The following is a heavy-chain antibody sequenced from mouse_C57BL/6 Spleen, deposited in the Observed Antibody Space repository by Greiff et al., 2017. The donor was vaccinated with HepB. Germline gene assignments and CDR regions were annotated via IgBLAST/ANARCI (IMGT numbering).Heavy chain of an antibody. V-gene: IGHV5-17*01. D-gene: IGHD1-1*01. CDR2: ISSGSSTI. CDR3: ARGDYGYFDY. Sequence: EVKVVESGGGLVKPGGSLKISCAASGFTFSDYGMHWVRQAPGKGLEWVAYISSGSSTIYYADTVKGRFTISRDNAKNTLFLQMTSLRSEDTAMYYCARGDYGYFDYWGQGTTLTVSS. CDR1: GFTFSDYG. J-gene: IGHJ2*01.